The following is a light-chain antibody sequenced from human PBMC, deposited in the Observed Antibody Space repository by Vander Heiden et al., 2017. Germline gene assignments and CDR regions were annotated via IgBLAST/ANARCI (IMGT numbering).Light chain of an antibody. V-gene: IGKV1-8*01. CDR2: AAS. Sequence: AIRMTQSPSSLSASTGDRVTITCRASQGISSYLAWYQQKPGKAPKLLIYAASTLQSGVPSRFSGSGYGKDFTLTISCRQSEDFATYYCQQDDSYPSITFGQGTRLEIK. J-gene: IGKJ5*01. CDR3: QQDDSYPSIT. CDR1: QGISSY.